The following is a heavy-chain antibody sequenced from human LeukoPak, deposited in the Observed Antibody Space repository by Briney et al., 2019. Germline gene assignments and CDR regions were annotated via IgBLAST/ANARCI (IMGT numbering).Heavy chain of an antibody. V-gene: IGHV3-48*04. Sequence: GGSLRLSCAASGFTFSSYSMNWVRQAPGKGLEWVSHIGRGIIYADSVKGRFTISRDNAKNSVYLQMNSLRAEDTAVYYCARDAPAGEKPEYFFDYWGQGTLVTVSS. CDR1: GFTFSSYS. CDR2: IGRGI. J-gene: IGHJ4*02. CDR3: ARDAPAGEKPEYFFDY.